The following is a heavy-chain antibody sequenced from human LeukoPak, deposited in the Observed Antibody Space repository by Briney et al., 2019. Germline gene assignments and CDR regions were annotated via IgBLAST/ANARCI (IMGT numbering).Heavy chain of an antibody. CDR2: RSIYNGNT. CDR3: AREVGYNFNY. CDR1: GYDFINYG. J-gene: IGHJ4*02. Sequence: ASVKVSCKASGYDFINYGISWVRQAPGQGLEWMGWRSIYNGNTDYKLQGRVTMTTDTSTNTAYMELSSLRSDDTAVYYCAREVGYNFNYWGQGTLVTVSS. D-gene: IGHD5-24*01. V-gene: IGHV1-18*01.